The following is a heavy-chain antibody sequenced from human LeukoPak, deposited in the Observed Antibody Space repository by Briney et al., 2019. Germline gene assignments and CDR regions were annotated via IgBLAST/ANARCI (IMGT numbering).Heavy chain of an antibody. CDR3: ARGTPDLLRYFDWLLIYFDY. CDR2: INHSGST. Sequence: PSETLSLTCTVSGGSISSSGYYWGWIRQPPGKGLEWIGEINHSGSTNYNPSLKSRVTISVDTSKNQFSLKLSSVTAADTAVYYCARGTPDLLRYFDWLLIYFDYWGQGTLVTVSS. D-gene: IGHD3-9*01. V-gene: IGHV4-39*07. J-gene: IGHJ4*02. CDR1: GGSISSSGYY.